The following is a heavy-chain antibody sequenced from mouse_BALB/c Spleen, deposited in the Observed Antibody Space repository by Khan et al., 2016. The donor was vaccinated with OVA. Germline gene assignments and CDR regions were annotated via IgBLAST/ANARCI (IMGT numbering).Heavy chain of an antibody. Sequence: EVQLQQSGPELVKPGASVKISCKASGYTFTDFNLDWVRQSQGRSLEWIGYIFPNSGDTGYNQKFKTKATLTVDTSSSTAYIERRSLTSEDSAVYYCVRSGYGSFGFWGQGTLVTVSA. D-gene: IGHD1-1*02. CDR1: GYTFTDFN. V-gene: IGHV1S29*02. CDR3: VRSGYGSFGF. J-gene: IGHJ3*01. CDR2: IFPNSGDT.